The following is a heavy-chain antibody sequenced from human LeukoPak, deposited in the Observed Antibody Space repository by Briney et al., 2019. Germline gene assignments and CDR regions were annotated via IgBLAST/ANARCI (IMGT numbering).Heavy chain of an antibody. J-gene: IGHJ5*01. V-gene: IGHV4-61*02. CDR1: GGSISSGSYY. D-gene: IGHD5-12*01. CDR2: IYTSGST. CDR3: ARDGYNGNYRWFDS. Sequence: PSETLSLTCTVSGGSISSGSYYWSWIRQPAGKGLEWIGRIYTSGSTNYNPSLKSRVTISVDTSKKQFSLKLTSVAAADTAVYYCARDGYNGNYRWFDSWGQGTLVTVSS.